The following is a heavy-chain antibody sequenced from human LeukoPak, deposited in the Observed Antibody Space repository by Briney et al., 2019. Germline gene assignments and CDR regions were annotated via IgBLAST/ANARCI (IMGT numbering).Heavy chain of an antibody. D-gene: IGHD3-10*01. J-gene: IGHJ3*02. Sequence: GGSLRPSCAASGFTPSSYAMSWVRPAPGKGLEWVSAISGSGGSTYYADSVKGRFTISRDNSKNTLYLPMNSLRAEDTAVYYGAKSPLYGSGDSAFDIWGQGTMVTVSS. CDR1: GFTPSSYA. V-gene: IGHV3-23*01. CDR2: ISGSGGST. CDR3: AKSPLYGSGDSAFDI.